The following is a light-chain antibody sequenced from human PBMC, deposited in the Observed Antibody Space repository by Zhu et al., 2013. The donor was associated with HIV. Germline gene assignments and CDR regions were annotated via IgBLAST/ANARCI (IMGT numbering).Light chain of an antibody. V-gene: IGKV1-13*02. CDR1: QGIGSA. CDR2: DAS. J-gene: IGKJ3*01. CDR3: QQANSFPFT. Sequence: IQMTQSPSLLSASVEDTVKITCRASQGIGSALAWYQQKPGGTPKLLIYDASNLESGVPPRFSGSGSGTDFTLTISSLQPEDFATYYCQQANSFPFTFGPGTKVDIK.